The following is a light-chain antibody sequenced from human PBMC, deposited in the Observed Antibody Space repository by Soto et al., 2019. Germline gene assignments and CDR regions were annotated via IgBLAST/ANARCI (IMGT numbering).Light chain of an antibody. V-gene: IGLV2-14*01. CDR1: SSDLGDY. CDR2: DVH. Sequence: QSVLTQPASVSGSPGQSITISCTGTSSDLGDYVAWYQQHPGTAPKLMIYDVHNRPSGVSDRFSGSKSDNTASLTVSGLQADDEADYYCTPYISSSVIFGGGTKLTVL. J-gene: IGLJ2*01. CDR3: TPYISSSVI.